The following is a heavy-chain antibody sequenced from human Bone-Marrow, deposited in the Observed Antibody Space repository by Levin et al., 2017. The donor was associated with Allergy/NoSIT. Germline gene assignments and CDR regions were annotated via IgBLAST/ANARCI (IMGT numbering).Heavy chain of an antibody. Sequence: GGSLRLSCAASGFTSSNAYMSWVRQAPGKGLEWVGRIKSKTDGGTTDFAAPAKGRFTISRDDSKNTMYLQMTSLKTEDSAGYYWTTERVIIDYYYYYYYMDVWGKGTTVTVSS. D-gene: IGHD3-10*01. V-gene: IGHV3-15*01. CDR1: GFTSSNAY. CDR2: IKSKTDGGTT. CDR3: TTERVIIDYYYYYYYMDV. J-gene: IGHJ6*03.